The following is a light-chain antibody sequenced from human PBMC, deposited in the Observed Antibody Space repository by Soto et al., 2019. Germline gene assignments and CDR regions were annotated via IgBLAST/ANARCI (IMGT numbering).Light chain of an antibody. V-gene: IGKV3-11*01. CDR3: QQRSNWPT. CDR2: DAS. CDR1: QSVSSY. J-gene: IGKJ4*01. Sequence: EIVLTQSPATLSLSPGERATLSCRASQSVSSYLAWYQQKPGQAPRLLIYDASNRGTGIPARFSGSGSETDFTLTISSLEPEDFAVYYCQQRSNWPTFGGGTKVEIK.